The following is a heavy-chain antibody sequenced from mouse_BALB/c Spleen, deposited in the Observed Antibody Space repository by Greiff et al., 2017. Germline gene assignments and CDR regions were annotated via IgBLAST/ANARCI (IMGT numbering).Heavy chain of an antibody. CDR3: ARKHRYDVVPFAY. Sequence: EQLQQSGAELVRPGSSVKISCKASGYAFSSYWMNWVKQRPGQGLEWIGQIYPGDGDTNYNGKFKGKATLTADKSSSTAYMQLSSLTSEDSAVYFCARKHRYDVVPFAYWGQGTLVTVSA. V-gene: IGHV1-80*01. CDR1: GYAFSSYW. D-gene: IGHD2-14*01. CDR2: IYPGDGDT. J-gene: IGHJ3*01.